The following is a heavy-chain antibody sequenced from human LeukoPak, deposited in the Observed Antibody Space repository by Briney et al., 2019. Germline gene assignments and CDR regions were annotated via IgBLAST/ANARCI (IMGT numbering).Heavy chain of an antibody. D-gene: IGHD3-10*01. CDR1: GYTFTSYG. Sequence: RASVKVSCKASGYTFTSYGISWVRQAPGQGPEWMGWISAYDGNTNSAQKFQGRVIMTTDTSASTAYMEVRSLRPDDTAVYYCVRDGYGSGKGFFDYWGQGTLVTVSS. J-gene: IGHJ4*02. CDR3: VRDGYGSGKGFFDY. V-gene: IGHV1-18*01. CDR2: ISAYDGNT.